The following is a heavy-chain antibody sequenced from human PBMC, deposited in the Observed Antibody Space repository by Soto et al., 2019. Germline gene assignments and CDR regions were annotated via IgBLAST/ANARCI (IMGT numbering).Heavy chain of an antibody. Sequence: ASVKVSCKASGYTFSTYGITWVRQAPGQGLEWMGWINPLKGDTNSAARFQDRLTMTTDTSTSTAYMELSSLTSDDTAVYYCARVLVATITYYYYYGMDVWGQGTTVTASS. D-gene: IGHD5-12*01. V-gene: IGHV1-18*01. CDR2: INPLKGDT. CDR1: GYTFSTYG. CDR3: ARVLVATITYYYYYGMDV. J-gene: IGHJ6*02.